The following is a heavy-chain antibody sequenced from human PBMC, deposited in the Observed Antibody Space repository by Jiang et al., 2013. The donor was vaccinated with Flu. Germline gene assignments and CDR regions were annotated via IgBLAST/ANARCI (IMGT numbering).Heavy chain of an antibody. D-gene: IGHD5-12*01. CDR3: AHRKVATIFDY. V-gene: IGHV2-5*02. CDR2: IYWDDDK. Sequence: KPTQTLTLTCTFSGFSLSTSGVGVGWIRQPPGEALEWLALIYWDDDKRYSPSLKSRLTITKDTSKNQVVLTMTNMDPVDTATYYCAHRKVATIFDYWGQGTLVTVSS. J-gene: IGHJ4*02. CDR1: GFSLSTSGVG.